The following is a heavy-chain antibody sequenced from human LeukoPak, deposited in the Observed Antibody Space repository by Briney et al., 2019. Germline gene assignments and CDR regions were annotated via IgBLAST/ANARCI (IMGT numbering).Heavy chain of an antibody. J-gene: IGHJ4*02. CDR3: ARLKVLLPDY. Sequence: SETLSLTCTVSGGSVSSYYWSWIRQPPGKGLEWIGYIYYSGSTNYNPSLKSRVTISVDTSKNQFSLKLSSVTAADTAVYYCARLKVLLPDYWGQGTLVTVSS. D-gene: IGHD3-10*01. CDR2: IYYSGST. V-gene: IGHV4-59*08. CDR1: GGSVSSYY.